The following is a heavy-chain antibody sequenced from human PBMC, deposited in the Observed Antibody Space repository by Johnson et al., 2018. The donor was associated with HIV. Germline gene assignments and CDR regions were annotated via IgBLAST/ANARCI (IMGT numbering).Heavy chain of an antibody. CDR2: IWSDGSNK. V-gene: IGHV3-30*04. CDR1: GFTFSSYA. J-gene: IGHJ3*02. CDR3: ANPTGSDAFDI. D-gene: IGHD1-1*01. Sequence: QVQLVESGGGVVQPGRSLRLSCAASGFTFSSYAMHWVRQAPGKWLEWVAVIWSDGSNKHYADSVKGRFTISRDNSKNTLYLQMNSLRAEDTAVYYCANPTGSDAFDIWGQGTMVTVSS.